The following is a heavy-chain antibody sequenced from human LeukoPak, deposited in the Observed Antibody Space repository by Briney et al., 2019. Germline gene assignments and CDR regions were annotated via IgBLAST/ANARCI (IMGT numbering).Heavy chain of an antibody. V-gene: IGHV3-30*02. CDR1: GCTFSSYG. J-gene: IGHJ4*02. CDR2: IRYDGSDK. Sequence: PGGSLRLSCAASGCTFSSYGMHWGRQPPGKGLGWVTFIRYDGSDKYYADSVMGRFSVSRDNYKTILYLEMSSLRPEDTGVYFCAKDSVGRLLRPSCHFDCWGQGTLVTASP. CDR3: AKDSVGRLLRPSCHFDC. D-gene: IGHD6-25*01.